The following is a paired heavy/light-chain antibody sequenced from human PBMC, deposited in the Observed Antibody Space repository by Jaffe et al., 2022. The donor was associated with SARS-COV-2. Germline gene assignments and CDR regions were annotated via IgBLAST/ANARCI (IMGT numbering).Light chain of an antibody. CDR3: QSANSGATYYV. CDR2: KDS. V-gene: IGLV3-25*03. CDR1: VLSKQY. Sequence: SYELTQPPSMSVSPGQTARITCSGDVLSKQYAYWYQQKGGQAPVVVIYKDSERPSGIPERFSGSSSGTTVTLTISGVQAEDEADYYCQSANSGATYYVFGTGTKVTVL. J-gene: IGLJ1*01.
Heavy chain of an antibody. CDR3: ARRTRWLQSYYFDY. CDR2: IYPGDSDT. J-gene: IGHJ4*02. Sequence: EVQLVQSGAEVKKPGESLKISCKSSGYRFTDYWIAWVRQMPGKGLEWMGIIYPGDSDTRYSPSFQGHVTISADKSTSTAYLQWNSLKASDTAMYYCARRTRWLQSYYFDYWGQGTLVTVSS. V-gene: IGHV5-51*01. CDR1: GYRFTDYW. D-gene: IGHD5-12*01.